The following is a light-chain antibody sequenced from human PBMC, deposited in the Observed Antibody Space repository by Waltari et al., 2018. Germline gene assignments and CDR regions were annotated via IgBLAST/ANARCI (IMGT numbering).Light chain of an antibody. Sequence: EIVSTQSPATLSLSPGERATLSCRASQSVNTYLAWYQQKPGQPPRLLIYDASTRATGIPARFSGSGSGTDFTLTISSLEPEDFAVYYCQQRANWPSLTFGGGTKVEIK. J-gene: IGKJ4*01. CDR2: DAS. CDR1: QSVNTY. V-gene: IGKV3-11*01. CDR3: QQRANWPSLT.